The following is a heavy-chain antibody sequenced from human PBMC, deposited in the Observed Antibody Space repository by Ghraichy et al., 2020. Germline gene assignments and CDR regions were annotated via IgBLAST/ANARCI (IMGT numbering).Heavy chain of an antibody. V-gene: IGHV3-30*02. Sequence: LSLTCVGSGFKFSSFGMHWVRQAPGKGLEWVAFTRYDATNKYYADSVKGRFTISRDNAKNTLFLQMNSLTTEDTALYYCAKDWTASGRRLHYWGQGSLVTVSS. CDR2: TRYDATNK. J-gene: IGHJ4*02. CDR1: GFKFSSFG. D-gene: IGHD6-13*01. CDR3: AKDWTASGRRLHY.